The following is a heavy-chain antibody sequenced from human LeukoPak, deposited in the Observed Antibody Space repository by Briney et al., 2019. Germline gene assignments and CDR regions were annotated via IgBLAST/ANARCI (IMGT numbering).Heavy chain of an antibody. J-gene: IGHJ4*02. CDR2: ISYDGSNK. CDR3: AREDSSGLDY. D-gene: IGHD3-22*01. CDR1: GFTFSSYA. Sequence: PGGSLRLSCAASGFTFSSYAMHWVRQAPGKGLEWVAVISYDGSNKYYADSVKGRFTISRDNSKNTLYLQMTSLRAEDTAVYYCAREDSSGLDYWGQGTLVTVSS. V-gene: IGHV3-30-3*01.